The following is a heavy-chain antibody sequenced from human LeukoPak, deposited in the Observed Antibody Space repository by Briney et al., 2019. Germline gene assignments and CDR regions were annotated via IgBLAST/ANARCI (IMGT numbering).Heavy chain of an antibody. J-gene: IGHJ4*02. CDR2: ISGDGGST. V-gene: IGHV3-43*02. D-gene: IGHD3-10*01. CDR3: AKDQLWSGDSGSLGGFDY. CDR1: GFTFDDYA. Sequence: GGSLRLSCAASGFTFDDYAMHWVRQAPGKGLEWVSLISGDGGSTYYADSVKGRFTISRDSSKNSLYLQMNSLRTEDTALYYCAKDQLWSGDSGSLGGFDYWGQGTLVTVSS.